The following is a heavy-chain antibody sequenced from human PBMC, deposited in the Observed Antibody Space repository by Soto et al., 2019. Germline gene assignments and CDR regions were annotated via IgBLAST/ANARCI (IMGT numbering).Heavy chain of an antibody. D-gene: IGHD3-10*01. J-gene: IGHJ4*02. V-gene: IGHV3-7*03. CDR1: GFTFTTYW. Sequence: GGSLRLSCVASGFTFTTYWMRWVRQAPGKGLEWVANIRQDGGSQYYVDSVKGRFTISRDNAKNSVYLQMDSLRAEDTAIYYCVRGGHGSGSYLGSHWGQGILVTVSS. CDR2: IRQDGGSQ. CDR3: VRGGHGSGSYLGSH.